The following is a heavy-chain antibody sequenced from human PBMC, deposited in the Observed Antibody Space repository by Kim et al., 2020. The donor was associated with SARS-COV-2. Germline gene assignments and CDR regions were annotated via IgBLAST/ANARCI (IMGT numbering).Heavy chain of an antibody. Sequence: GGSLRLSCAASGFTFISYDMNWVRQAPGKGLEWVSSISSSSTNIYYADSVKGRFTISRDNAKNSLFLQMNSLRAEDTAVYYCARRGSGSTWSIDYWGQGTLVIVSS. J-gene: IGHJ4*02. CDR3: ARRGSGSTWSIDY. V-gene: IGHV3-21*01. CDR1: GFTFISYD. D-gene: IGHD6-13*01. CDR2: ISSSSTNI.